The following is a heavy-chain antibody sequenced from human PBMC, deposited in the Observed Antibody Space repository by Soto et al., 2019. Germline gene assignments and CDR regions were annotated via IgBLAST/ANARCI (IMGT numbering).Heavy chain of an antibody. J-gene: IGHJ4*02. CDR1: GFTFSDYY. CDR3: ARGTARGVIGLVDY. CDR2: ISSSGTTI. D-gene: IGHD3-10*01. V-gene: IGHV3-11*04. Sequence: GGSLRLSCAASGFTFSDYYMSWIRQAPGKGLEWVSYISSSGTTIYHADSVKGRFTISRDNAKNSLYLQMNSLRAADTAVYYCARGTARGVIGLVDYWGQGTLVTVSS.